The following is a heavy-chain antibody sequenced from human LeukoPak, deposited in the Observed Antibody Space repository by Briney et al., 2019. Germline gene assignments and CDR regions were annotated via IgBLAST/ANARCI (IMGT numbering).Heavy chain of an antibody. V-gene: IGHV3-23*01. CDR1: GLTFSRYA. CDR3: AKDIAQGYTFGSIEQDY. D-gene: IGHD5-18*01. CDR2: ISESGSGT. J-gene: IGHJ4*02. Sequence: PGGSLRLSCAVSGLTFSRYAMSWVRQAPGKGLEGVSAISESGSGTYYGDSVKGRFTISRDNSKDPLSLQMNSLRAEDTAVYYCAKDIAQGYTFGSIEQDYWGQGTLVTVSS.